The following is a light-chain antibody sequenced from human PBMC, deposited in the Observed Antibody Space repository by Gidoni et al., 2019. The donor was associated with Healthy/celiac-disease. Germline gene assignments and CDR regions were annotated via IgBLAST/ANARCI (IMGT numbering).Light chain of an antibody. V-gene: IGLV1-40*01. CDR2: GNS. CDR3: QSYDSSLSGWV. CDR1: SANIGAGYD. J-gene: IGLJ1*01. Sequence: QSVLTQPPPVSWAPGQRVTISCTGSSANIGAGYDVHWYQQLPGTAPKLLIYGNSNRPSGVPDRFAGSKSGTSASLAITGLQAEDEADYYCQSYDSSLSGWVFGTGTKVTVL.